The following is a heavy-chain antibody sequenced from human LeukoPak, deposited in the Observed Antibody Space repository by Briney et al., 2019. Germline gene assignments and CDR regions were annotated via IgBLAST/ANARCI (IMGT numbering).Heavy chain of an antibody. Sequence: GGSLRLSCAASGFTFSDYYMSWIRQAPGKGLEWVSYISSSGSTIYYADSVKGRFTISRDNAKNSLYLQMNSLRAEDTAVYYCARRDVVVPASYYYYYYMDVWGKGTTVTIPS. J-gene: IGHJ6*03. D-gene: IGHD2-2*01. V-gene: IGHV3-11*01. CDR3: ARRDVVVPASYYYYYYMDV. CDR2: ISSSGSTI. CDR1: GFTFSDYY.